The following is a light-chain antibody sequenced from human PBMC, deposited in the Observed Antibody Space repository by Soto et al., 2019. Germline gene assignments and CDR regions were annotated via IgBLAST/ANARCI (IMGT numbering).Light chain of an antibody. V-gene: IGKV3-15*01. CDR1: QSVSSN. CDR2: DTS. Sequence: EIVLTQSPGTLSLSPGERATFSCRASQSVSSNYLAWYQQKPGQAPRLLIYDTSTRATGVPARFSGSRSGPEFTLTINSLQSEDFAIYYCQPYNNWPLTFGGGTRWIS. J-gene: IGKJ4*01. CDR3: QPYNNWPLT.